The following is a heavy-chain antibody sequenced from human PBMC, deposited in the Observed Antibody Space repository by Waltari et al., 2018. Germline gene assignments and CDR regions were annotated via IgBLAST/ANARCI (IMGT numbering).Heavy chain of an antibody. D-gene: IGHD5-12*01. CDR2: IYYSGST. J-gene: IGHJ4*02. CDR3: ARVATTNYFDY. Sequence: QVQLQESGPGLVKPSETLSLTCTVSGGSISSHYWSWIRQPPGKGLEWIGYIYYSGSTNYNPSLKSRVTISVDTSKNQFSLKLSSVTAADTAVYYCARVATTNYFDYWGQGTLVTVSS. V-gene: IGHV4-59*11. CDR1: GGSISSHY.